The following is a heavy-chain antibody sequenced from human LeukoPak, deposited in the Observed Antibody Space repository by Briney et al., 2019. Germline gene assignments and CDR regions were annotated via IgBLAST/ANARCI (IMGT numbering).Heavy chain of an antibody. D-gene: IGHD3-22*01. Sequence: GGSLRLSCAAWGFTFTSFSFNWVRQAPGKGLEWVSSINTAATYIYYADSVRGRFTISRDNAKNSVYLQMDSLRAEDTGVYYCARLRRNGDSGGFYYYYDYWGQGTLATVSS. CDR3: ARLRRNGDSGGFYYYYDY. V-gene: IGHV3-21*01. J-gene: IGHJ4*02. CDR1: GFTFTSFS. CDR2: INTAATYI.